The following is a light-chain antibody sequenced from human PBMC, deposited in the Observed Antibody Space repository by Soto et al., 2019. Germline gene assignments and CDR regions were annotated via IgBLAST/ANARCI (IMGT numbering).Light chain of an antibody. J-gene: IGKJ1*01. CDR2: GAT. CDR3: QQSYSTPRT. V-gene: IGKV3-20*01. Sequence: EIVLTQSPGTLSLSPGESATLSCGASESVSSSYLAWYQQKPGQAPRLLIYGATTRLRGVPDRFSGSGSGTDFTLTISRLEPEDFATYYCQQSYSTPRTFGQGTKVEIK. CDR1: ESVSSSY.